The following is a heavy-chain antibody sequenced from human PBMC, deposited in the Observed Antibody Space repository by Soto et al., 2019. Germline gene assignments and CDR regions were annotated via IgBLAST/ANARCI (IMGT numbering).Heavy chain of an antibody. D-gene: IGHD2-15*01. V-gene: IGHV1-69*12. CDR2: IIPIFGTA. CDR1: GGTFSSYA. Sequence: QVQLVQSGAEVKKPGSSVKVSCKASGGTFSSYAISWVRQAPGQGLEWMGGIIPIFGTANYAQKFQGRVTVTADDSTGPAYMELTSLRSEATAVYYCARLRYCSGGSCYDYWGQATLVTVSS. J-gene: IGHJ4*02. CDR3: ARLRYCSGGSCYDY.